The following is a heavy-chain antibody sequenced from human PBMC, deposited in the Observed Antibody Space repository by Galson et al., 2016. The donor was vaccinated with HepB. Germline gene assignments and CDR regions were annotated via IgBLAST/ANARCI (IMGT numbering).Heavy chain of an antibody. CDR3: ARVVVVATFRWGKKKEEYYFDY. CDR2: IHHSGRT. CDR1: GGSISSGDNS. V-gene: IGHV4-30-2*01. J-gene: IGHJ4*01. D-gene: IGHD2-15*01. Sequence: TLSLTCAVSGGSISSGDNSWSWIRQPPGKGLEWIGYIHHSGRTYYNPSLKSRVTISVDRSKNQFSLNLSSVTAADTAVYYCARVVVVATFRWGKKKEEYYFDYWGRGTLVTVSS.